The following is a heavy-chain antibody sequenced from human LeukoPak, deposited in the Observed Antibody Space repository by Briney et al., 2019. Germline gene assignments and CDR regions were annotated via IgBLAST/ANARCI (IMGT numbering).Heavy chain of an antibody. D-gene: IGHD5-18*01. CDR3: AKDEGVDSDYYYYYMDV. Sequence: GGSLRLSCAASGFTFSSYGMHWVRQAPGKGLEWVAFIRYVGSNKYYADSVKGRFTISRDNSKNTLYLQMNSLRAEDTAVYYCAKDEGVDSDYYYYYMDVWGKGTTVTVSS. CDR2: IRYVGSNK. CDR1: GFTFSSYG. V-gene: IGHV3-30*02. J-gene: IGHJ6*03.